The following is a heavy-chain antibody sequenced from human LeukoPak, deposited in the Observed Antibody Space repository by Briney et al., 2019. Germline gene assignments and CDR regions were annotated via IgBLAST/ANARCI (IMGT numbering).Heavy chain of an antibody. V-gene: IGHV3-64*04. J-gene: IGHJ3*02. Sequence: GGSLRLSCSASGFTFSRYAMHWVRQAPGKGLEYVSAISSNGGSTYYADSVKGRFTISRDNSKNTLYLQMNSLRAEDTALYYCAEVGSGSSQRYPFDIWGQGTMVTVSP. CDR3: AEVGSGSSQRYPFDI. D-gene: IGHD2-15*01. CDR2: ISSNGGST. CDR1: GFTFSRYA.